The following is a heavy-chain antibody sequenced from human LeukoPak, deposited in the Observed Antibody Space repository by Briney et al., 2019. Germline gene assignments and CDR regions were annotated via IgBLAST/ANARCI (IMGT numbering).Heavy chain of an antibody. D-gene: IGHD2-8*01. CDR2: IIHSGST. CDR1: GGSFSGYY. V-gene: IGHV4-34*01. CDR3: ARGILVTVYAAFDY. J-gene: IGHJ4*02. Sequence: SEALSLTCGVYGGSFSGYYWTWIRQSPGMGLEWIGEIIHSGSTNYNPSLTSRVTISVDTSKNQFSLELSSVTAADTAVYYCARGILVTVYAAFDYWGQGTLVTVSS.